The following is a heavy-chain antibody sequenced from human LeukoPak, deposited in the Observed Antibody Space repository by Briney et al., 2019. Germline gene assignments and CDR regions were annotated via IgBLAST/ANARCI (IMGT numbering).Heavy chain of an antibody. CDR3: ARGYYGDYLNYFDY. D-gene: IGHD4-17*01. CDR2: IYYSGST. Sequence: SETLSHICTVSGGSISSYYWSWIRQPPGKGLEWIGYIYYSGSTNYNPSLKSRVTISVDTSKNQFSLKLSSVTAADTAVYYCARGYYGDYLNYFDYWGQGTLVTVSS. V-gene: IGHV4-59*08. J-gene: IGHJ4*02. CDR1: GGSISSYY.